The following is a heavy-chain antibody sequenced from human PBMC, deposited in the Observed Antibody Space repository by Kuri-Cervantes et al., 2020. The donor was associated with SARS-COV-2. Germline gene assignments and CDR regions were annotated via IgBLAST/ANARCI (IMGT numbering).Heavy chain of an antibody. V-gene: IGHV1-2*02. J-gene: IGHJ4*02. CDR2: INPNSGGT. Sequence: GGSLRLSCKASGYTFTGYYMHWVRQAPGRGLEWMGWINPNSGGTNYAQKFQGRVTMTRDTSISTAYMELSRLRSDDTAVYYCARVPYYGPLDYWGQGTLVTVSS. CDR1: GYTFTGYY. CDR3: ARVPYYGPLDY. D-gene: IGHD4-17*01.